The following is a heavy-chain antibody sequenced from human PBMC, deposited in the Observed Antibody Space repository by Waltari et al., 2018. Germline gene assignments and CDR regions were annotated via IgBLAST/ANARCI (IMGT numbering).Heavy chain of an antibody. CDR2: IKGIGTSR. Sequence: EVQLVESGGGLVQPGGSLRISCAASGFSFNTYAMSWVRQAPGKGLEGGSGIKGIGTSRYYAYSVKGRFTISRDNSKHKLCLKMDSLRADDAAVYFWAKDKFEVTWFREPFDPFDICGQGTMVIVSS. CDR3: AKDKFEVTWFREPFDPFDI. D-gene: IGHD3-10*01. V-gene: IGHV3-23*04. CDR1: GFSFNTYA. J-gene: IGHJ3*02.